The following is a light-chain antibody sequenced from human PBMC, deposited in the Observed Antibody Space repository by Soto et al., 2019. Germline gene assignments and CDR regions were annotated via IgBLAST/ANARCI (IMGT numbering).Light chain of an antibody. Sequence: DIQMTQSPSSLSASVGDRVTITCQASQDISNYLNWYQQKPGKAPKLLVYDASNLETGVPSRFSGSGSGTDFTFSISSLQHEDIATYYCQQYDSLLTFGGGTKVQIK. CDR1: QDISNY. J-gene: IGKJ4*01. V-gene: IGKV1-33*01. CDR2: DAS. CDR3: QQYDSLLT.